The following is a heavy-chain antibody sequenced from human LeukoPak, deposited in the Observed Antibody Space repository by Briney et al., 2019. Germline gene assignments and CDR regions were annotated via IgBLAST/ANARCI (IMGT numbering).Heavy chain of an antibody. Sequence: SETLSLTCAVYGGSFSGYYWSWIRQPPGKGLEWIGEINHSGSTNYNPSLTSRVTISVDTSKNQFSLKLSSVTAADTAVYYCARGGPTPRGGWGQGTLVTVSS. CDR1: GGSFSGYY. J-gene: IGHJ4*02. CDR3: ARGGPTPRGG. CDR2: INHSGST. V-gene: IGHV4-34*01. D-gene: IGHD3-10*01.